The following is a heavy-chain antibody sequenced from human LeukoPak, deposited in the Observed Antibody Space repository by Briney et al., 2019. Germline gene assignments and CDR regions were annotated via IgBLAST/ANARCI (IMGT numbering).Heavy chain of an antibody. J-gene: IGHJ4*02. CDR2: IYHGGST. Sequence: PSETLSLTCSVSGYSISSGYYWGWIRQPPGKGLEWIGIIYHGGSTYDNPSLKSRVIISVDTSNNQFSLKLSSVTAADTAMYYCAREKTAGTTAVMGYWGQGILVTVSS. CDR1: GYSISSGYY. V-gene: IGHV4-38-2*02. CDR3: AREKTAGTTAVMGY. D-gene: IGHD1-7*01.